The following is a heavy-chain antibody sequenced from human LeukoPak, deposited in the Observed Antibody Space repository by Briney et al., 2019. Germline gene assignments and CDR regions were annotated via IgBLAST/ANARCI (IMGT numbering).Heavy chain of an antibody. Sequence: AAGSLRLSCAASGFTFSSYAMSWVRQAPGKGLEWVSAISGSGGSTYYADSVKGRFTISRDNSKNTLYLQMNSLRAEDTAVYYCAKDPGIAVAGTEDDAFDIWGQGTMVTVSS. CDR2: ISGSGGST. D-gene: IGHD6-19*01. J-gene: IGHJ3*02. CDR1: GFTFSSYA. CDR3: AKDPGIAVAGTEDDAFDI. V-gene: IGHV3-23*01.